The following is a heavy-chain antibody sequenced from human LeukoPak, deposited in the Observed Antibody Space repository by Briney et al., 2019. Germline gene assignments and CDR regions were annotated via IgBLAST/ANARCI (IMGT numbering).Heavy chain of an antibody. CDR3: AREGDGSRYYFDY. Sequence: PGGSLRLSCAASGFTFSSYLMSWVRQAPGKGLEWVANIKQDGSEKYYVDSVKGRFTISRDNAKNSLDLHMSSLGAEDTTVYYCAREGDGSRYYFDYWGQGILVTVSS. CDR1: GFTFSSYL. J-gene: IGHJ4*02. CDR2: IKQDGSEK. V-gene: IGHV3-7*01. D-gene: IGHD2-21*01.